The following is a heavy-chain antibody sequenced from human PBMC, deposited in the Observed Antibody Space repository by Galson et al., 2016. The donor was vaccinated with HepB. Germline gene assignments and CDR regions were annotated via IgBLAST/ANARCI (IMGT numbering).Heavy chain of an antibody. CDR3: ARGNEYSSPFYYYYAMDV. J-gene: IGHJ6*02. CDR1: GGSISGSSYY. V-gene: IGHV4-61*05. Sequence: SETLSLTCTYSGGSISGSSYYWGWIRQPPGKELEWIGNIYFTGGTNYNPSLKSRVTISLATSRNQFSLKLTSVTAADSALYYCARGNEYSSPFYYYYAMDVWGQGTTVTVSS. CDR2: IYFTGGT. D-gene: IGHD6-6*01.